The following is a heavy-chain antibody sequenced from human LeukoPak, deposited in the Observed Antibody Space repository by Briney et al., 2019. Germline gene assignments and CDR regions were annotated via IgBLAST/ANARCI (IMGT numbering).Heavy chain of an antibody. CDR2: IIPTFGTA. CDR1: GGTFTSYA. Sequence: SVKVSCKASGGTFTSYAISWVRQAPGQGLEWMGGIIPTFGTANYAQKFQGRVTITTGESTSTAYMQLSSLRSEDSAVYYCARHGGITVFGEAQPGGAFDIWGQGTXVTVXS. CDR3: ARHGGITVFGEAQPGGAFDI. J-gene: IGHJ3*02. V-gene: IGHV1-69*05. D-gene: IGHD3-3*01.